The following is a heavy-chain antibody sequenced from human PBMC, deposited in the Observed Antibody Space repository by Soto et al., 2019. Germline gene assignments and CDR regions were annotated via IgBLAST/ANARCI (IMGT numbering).Heavy chain of an antibody. V-gene: IGHV4-61*01. J-gene: IGHJ6*02. CDR2: IFHSGST. Sequence: PSETLSLTCTVSGGSVSSNNYYWSWIRQPPGKGLEWIGYIFHSGSTNYNPSLESRVIISVDTSKNQFSLKLSSVTAADTAVYFCARDASATYYYYYGMDVWGQGTTVTVSS. CDR1: GGSVSSNNYY. CDR3: ARDASATYYYYYGMDV.